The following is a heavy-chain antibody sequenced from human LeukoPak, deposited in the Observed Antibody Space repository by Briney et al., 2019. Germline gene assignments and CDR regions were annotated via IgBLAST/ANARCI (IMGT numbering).Heavy chain of an antibody. Sequence: SETLSLTCSVSGDSIRSTNYYWAWIRQPPGKGLESIGSITYSGTAYYAPSLKSRVTMSIDASKNQFSLKLRSVTAADTAVYYCASGSGYSGTFDYWGQGTLVTVSS. CDR1: GDSIRSTNYY. J-gene: IGHJ4*02. CDR2: ITYSGTA. CDR3: ASGSGYSGTFDY. V-gene: IGHV4-39*01. D-gene: IGHD3-22*01.